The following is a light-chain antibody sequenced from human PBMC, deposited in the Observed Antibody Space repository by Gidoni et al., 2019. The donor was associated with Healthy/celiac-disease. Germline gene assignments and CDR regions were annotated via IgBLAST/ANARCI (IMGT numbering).Light chain of an antibody. Sequence: DIQMPQSPSSLSASVGDRVTITCQASQDISNYLNWYQQKPGKAPKLLIYDASNLETGGPSRFRGSGAGTDFTFTISSLQPEDIATYYCQQYDNLPPLTFGGGTKVEIK. CDR3: QQYDNLPPLT. V-gene: IGKV1-33*01. CDR2: DAS. J-gene: IGKJ4*01. CDR1: QDISNY.